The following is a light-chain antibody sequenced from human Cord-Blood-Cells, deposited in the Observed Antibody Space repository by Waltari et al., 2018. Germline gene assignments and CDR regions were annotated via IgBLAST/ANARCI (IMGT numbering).Light chain of an antibody. Sequence: QMTQCQSSLSVSVGDRVTITCRASQGISNYLAWYQQKPGKVPKLLIYAASTLQSGVPSRFSGSGSGTDFTLTISSRQPEDVATNYCQKYNSAPLTFGGGTKVEIK. J-gene: IGKJ4*01. CDR1: QGISNY. CDR3: QKYNSAPLT. CDR2: AAS. V-gene: IGKV1-27*01.